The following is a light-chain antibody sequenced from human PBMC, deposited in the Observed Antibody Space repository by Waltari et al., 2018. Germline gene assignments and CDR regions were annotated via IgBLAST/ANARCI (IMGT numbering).Light chain of an antibody. V-gene: IGLV2-11*01. CDR3: CSYAGSSWV. Sequence: QSALTQPRPVSGSPGPSVTISCTGTSRDVGGYNYVSWYQQHPGKAPKLMIYDVSKRPSEVPDRFSGCKSGNTASLTISGLQAEDEADYFCCSYAGSSWVFGGGPKLTVL. CDR2: DVS. CDR1: SRDVGGYNY. J-gene: IGLJ3*02.